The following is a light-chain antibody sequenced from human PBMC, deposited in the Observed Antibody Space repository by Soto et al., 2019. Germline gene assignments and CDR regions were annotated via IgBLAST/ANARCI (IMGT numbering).Light chain of an antibody. V-gene: IGLV2-14*01. CDR3: SSYTSKSSLR. CDR2: EVR. CDR1: IRDVGAYNL. Sequence: QSALTKPASVSGSPGQSITISCAGTIRDVGAYNLVSWYQQHPGRAPQLSIYEVRNRPSGISFRFSGSKSGNTASLTISGLQAEDEADYYCSSYTSKSSLRFGGGTKLTVL. J-gene: IGLJ2*01.